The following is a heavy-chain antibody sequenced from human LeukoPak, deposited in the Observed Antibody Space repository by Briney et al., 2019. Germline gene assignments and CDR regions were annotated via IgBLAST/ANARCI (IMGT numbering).Heavy chain of an antibody. Sequence: NPSETLSLTCTVSGGSISSGGYYWSWIRQPPGKGLEWIGYIYHSGSTYYNPSLKSRVTISVDRSKNQFSLKLSSVTAADTAVYYCARAPSSSWYGRWFDPWGQGTLVTVSS. CDR1: GGSISSGGYY. V-gene: IGHV4-30-2*01. CDR2: IYHSGST. J-gene: IGHJ5*02. CDR3: ARAPSSSWYGRWFDP. D-gene: IGHD6-13*01.